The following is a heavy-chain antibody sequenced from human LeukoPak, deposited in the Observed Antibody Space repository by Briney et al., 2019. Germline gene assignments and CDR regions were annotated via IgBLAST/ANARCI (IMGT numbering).Heavy chain of an antibody. V-gene: IGHV4-59*01. CDR3: ARVKRLAVAGPNFYYFDY. D-gene: IGHD6-19*01. CDR1: GGSISSDY. Sequence: SETLSLTCTVSGGSISSDYWSWIRQPPGKGLEWIGYIYYSGSTNYNPSLKSRVTISVDTSKNQFSLKLSSVTAADTAVYYCARVKRLAVAGPNFYYFDYWGQGTLVTVSS. J-gene: IGHJ4*02. CDR2: IYYSGST.